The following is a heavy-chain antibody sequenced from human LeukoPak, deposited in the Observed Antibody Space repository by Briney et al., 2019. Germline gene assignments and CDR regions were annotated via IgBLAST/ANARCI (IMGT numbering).Heavy chain of an antibody. V-gene: IGHV3-23*01. D-gene: IGHD2-2*02. Sequence: GGSLRLSCAASGFTFSSYAMSWVRQAPGKGLEWVSAISGSGGSTYYADSVKGRFTISRDNSKNTLYLQMNSLRAEDTAVYYCAKVSGPSPIQPVVPAAILHYYYYYGMDVWGQGTTVTVSS. J-gene: IGHJ6*02. CDR3: AKVSGPSPIQPVVPAAILHYYYYYGMDV. CDR2: ISGSGGST. CDR1: GFTFSSYA.